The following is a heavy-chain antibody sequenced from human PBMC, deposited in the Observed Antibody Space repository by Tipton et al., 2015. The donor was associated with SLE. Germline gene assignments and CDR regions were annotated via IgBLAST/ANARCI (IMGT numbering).Heavy chain of an antibody. J-gene: IGHJ3*02. CDR3: ARDPAVAGTSAFDI. Sequence: TLSLTCTVSGGSFSGYYWSWIRQPPGKGLEWIGEINHSGSTNYNPSLKSRVTISVDTSKNHFSLKLSSVTAADTAVYYCARDPAVAGTSAFDIWGQGTMVTVSS. D-gene: IGHD6-19*01. CDR2: INHSGST. CDR1: GGSFSGYY. V-gene: IGHV4-34*01.